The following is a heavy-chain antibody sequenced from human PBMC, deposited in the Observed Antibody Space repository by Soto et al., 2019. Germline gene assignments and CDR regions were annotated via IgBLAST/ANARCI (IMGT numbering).Heavy chain of an antibody. CDR1: GYTLTELS. CDR3: ATTPKERWLQRDAFDI. V-gene: IGHV1-24*01. Sequence: ASVKVSCKVSGYTLTELSMHLVRQAPGKGLEWMGGFDPEDGETIYAQKFQGRVTMTEDTSTDTAYMELSSLRSEDTAVYYCATTPKERWLQRDAFDIWGQGQWSPSPQ. CDR2: FDPEDGET. D-gene: IGHD5-12*01. J-gene: IGHJ3*02.